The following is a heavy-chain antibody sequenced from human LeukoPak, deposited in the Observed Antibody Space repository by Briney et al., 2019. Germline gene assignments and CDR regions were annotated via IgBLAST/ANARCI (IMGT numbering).Heavy chain of an antibody. CDR3: AKRLGMADAFDI. D-gene: IGHD6-13*01. Sequence: GGSLRLSCAASGFTFSSYAMSWARQAPGKGLEWVSAISGSGGSTYYADSVKGRFTISRDNSKNTLYLQMNSLRAEDTAVYYCAKRLGMADAFDIWGQGTMVTVSS. CDR2: ISGSGGST. CDR1: GFTFSSYA. J-gene: IGHJ3*02. V-gene: IGHV3-23*01.